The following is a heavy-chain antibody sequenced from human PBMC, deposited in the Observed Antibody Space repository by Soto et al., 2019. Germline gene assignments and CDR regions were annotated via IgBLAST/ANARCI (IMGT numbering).Heavy chain of an antibody. Sequence: SETLSLTCAVSGGSISSGGYSWSWIRQPPGKGLEWIGYIYHSGSTYYNPSLKSRVTISVDRSKNQFSLKLSSATAADTAVYYCARLRKYYYDSSGYYHLSHFDYWGQGTLVTVSS. CDR3: ARLRKYYYDSSGYYHLSHFDY. CDR1: GGSISSGGYS. J-gene: IGHJ4*02. V-gene: IGHV4-30-2*01. CDR2: IYHSGST. D-gene: IGHD3-22*01.